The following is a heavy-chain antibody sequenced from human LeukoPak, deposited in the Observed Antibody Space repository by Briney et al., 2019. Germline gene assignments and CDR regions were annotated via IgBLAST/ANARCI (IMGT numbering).Heavy chain of an antibody. Sequence: SETLSLTCAVYGGSFSGYYWSWIRQPPGKGLEWIGEINHSGSTNYNPSLKSRVTISVDTSKNQFSLKLSSVTAADTAVYYCARVSSSWYYYYYGMDFWGQGTTVTVSS. D-gene: IGHD6-13*01. CDR1: GGSFSGYY. J-gene: IGHJ6*02. CDR2: INHSGST. CDR3: ARVSSSWYYYYYGMDF. V-gene: IGHV4-34*01.